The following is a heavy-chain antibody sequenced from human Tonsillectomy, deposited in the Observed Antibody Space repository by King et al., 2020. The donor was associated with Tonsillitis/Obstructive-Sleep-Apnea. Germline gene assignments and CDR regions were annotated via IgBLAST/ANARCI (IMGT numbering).Heavy chain of an antibody. J-gene: IGHJ3*02. CDR1: GGSISSYY. V-gene: IGHV4-59*01. Sequence: VQLQESGPGLVKPSATLSLTCTVSGGSISSYYWSWIRQPPGKGLEWIGYFYYSGSANYNPSLKSRVTISVDTSKNQFSLELSSVSAADTAMYYCARDMVLEAGGDAFDIWGQGTMVTVSS. CDR3: ARDMVLEAGGDAFDI. D-gene: IGHD2-8*01. CDR2: FYYSGSA.